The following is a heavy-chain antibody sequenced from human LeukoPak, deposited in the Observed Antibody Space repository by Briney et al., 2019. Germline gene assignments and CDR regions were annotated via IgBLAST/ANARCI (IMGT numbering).Heavy chain of an antibody. CDR3: ARESSYSSGWYYFDY. Sequence: SGGSLRLSCAASGFTFSSYAMSWVRQAPGKGLEWVSAISGSGGSTYYADSVKGRFTISRDNSKNTLYLQMNSLRAEDTAVYYCARESSYSSGWYYFDYWGQGTLVTVSS. D-gene: IGHD6-19*01. V-gene: IGHV3-23*01. CDR2: ISGSGGST. CDR1: GFTFSSYA. J-gene: IGHJ4*02.